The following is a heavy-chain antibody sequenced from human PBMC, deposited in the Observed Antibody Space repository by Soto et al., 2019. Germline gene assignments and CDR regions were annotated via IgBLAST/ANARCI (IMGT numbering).Heavy chain of an antibody. J-gene: IGHJ4*02. V-gene: IGHV1-18*01. CDR1: GYTFTSYG. Sequence: GASVKVSCKASGYTFTSYGISWVRQAPGQGLEWMGWISAYNGNTNYAQKLQGRVTMTTDTSTSTAYMELRSLRSDDTAVYYCARAAAPLRFLEWLSHYFDYWGQGTQVTVPS. CDR3: ARAAAPLRFLEWLSHYFDY. CDR2: ISAYNGNT. D-gene: IGHD3-3*01.